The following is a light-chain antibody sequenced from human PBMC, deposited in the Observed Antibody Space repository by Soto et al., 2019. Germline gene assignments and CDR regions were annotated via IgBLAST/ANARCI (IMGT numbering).Light chain of an antibody. CDR2: DND. CDR3: ATWDNSLRAGL. Sequence: QSVLTQPPSVSAAPGQKVTISCSGSNSNIGNNDVSWYQQVPGTAPKLLIYDNDKRPSAIPDRFSGSKSGTSATLDITGLQTGDEADYYSATWDNSLRAGLFGGGTKLTVL. J-gene: IGLJ3*02. CDR1: NSNIGNND. V-gene: IGLV1-51*01.